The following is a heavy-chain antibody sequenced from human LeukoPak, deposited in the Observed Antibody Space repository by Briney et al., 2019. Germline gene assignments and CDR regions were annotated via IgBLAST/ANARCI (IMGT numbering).Heavy chain of an antibody. CDR3: AELGITMIGGV. V-gene: IGHV3-21*01. Sequence: GGSLRLTCAASGFTFSSYSMNWVRQAPGKGLEWVSSISSSSSYIYYADSVKGRFTISRDNAKNSLYLQMNSLRAEDTAVYYCAELGITMIGGVWGKGTTVTISS. D-gene: IGHD3-10*02. CDR1: GFTFSSYS. J-gene: IGHJ6*04. CDR2: ISSSSSYI.